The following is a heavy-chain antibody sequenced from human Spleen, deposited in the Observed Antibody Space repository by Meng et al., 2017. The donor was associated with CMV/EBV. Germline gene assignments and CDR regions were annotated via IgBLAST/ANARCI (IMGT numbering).Heavy chain of an antibody. J-gene: IGHJ4*02. D-gene: IGHD3-10*01. CDR2: IYPGDSDT. Sequence: GESLKISCKGSGYSFTSYWIGWVRQMPGKGLEWMGIIYPGDSDTRYSPSFQGQVTISADKSTSTAYLQWSSLKASDTAMYYRARHNRVLLWFGDVDYWGQGTLVTVSS. CDR1: GYSFTSYW. CDR3: ARHNRVLLWFGDVDY. V-gene: IGHV5-51*01.